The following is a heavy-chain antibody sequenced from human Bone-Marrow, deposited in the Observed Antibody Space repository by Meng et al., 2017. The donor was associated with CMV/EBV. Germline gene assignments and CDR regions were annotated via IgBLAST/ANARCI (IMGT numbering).Heavy chain of an antibody. CDR3: ARGDDHNNYVRYFDS. V-gene: IGHV1-18*01. J-gene: IGHJ4*02. CDR2: ISAYNGHT. CDR1: GYTFTTYA. Sequence: ASVKVSCKASGYTFTTYAISWVRQAPGQGLEWMGWISAYNGHTDYAPKVHGRVTMTTDTSTSTAYMELRSLRSDDPAVYYCARGDDHNNYVRYFDSWGQGTLVTVSS. D-gene: IGHD4-11*01.